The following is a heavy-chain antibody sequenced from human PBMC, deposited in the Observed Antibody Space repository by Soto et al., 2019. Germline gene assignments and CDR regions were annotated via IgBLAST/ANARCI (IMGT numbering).Heavy chain of an antibody. Sequence: ASVKVSCKASGGTFSSYSISWVRQAPVQGLEWMGGIIPIFGTANYAQKFQGRVTITADESTSTAYMELSSLRSEDTAVYYCARDGYYDSSGYYYKYFQHWGQGTLVTV. CDR2: IIPIFGTA. V-gene: IGHV1-69*13. D-gene: IGHD3-22*01. J-gene: IGHJ1*01. CDR1: GGTFSSYS. CDR3: ARDGYYDSSGYYYKYFQH.